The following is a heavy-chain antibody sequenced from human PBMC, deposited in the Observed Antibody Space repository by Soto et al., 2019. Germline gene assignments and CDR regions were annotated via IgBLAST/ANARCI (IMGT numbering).Heavy chain of an antibody. V-gene: IGHV5-51*01. CDR3: ARHKGTYDGNPKGYFDD. CDR1: GYRFTSYW. J-gene: IGHJ4*02. Sequence: GESLKISCKGSGYRFTSYWIGWVRQMPGKGLEWMGVIFPGDSDTRYSPSFQGQVTISADKSISTAYLQWNSLKASDTAMYYCARHKGTYDGNPKGYFDDWGQGTLVTVSS. CDR2: IFPGDSDT. D-gene: IGHD5-12*01.